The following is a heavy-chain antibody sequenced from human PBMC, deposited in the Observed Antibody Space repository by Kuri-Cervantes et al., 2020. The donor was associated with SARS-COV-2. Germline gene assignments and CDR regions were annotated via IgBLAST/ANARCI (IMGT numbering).Heavy chain of an antibody. CDR2: IYHSGST. CDR1: GYSISSGYY. Sequence: ESLKISCTVSGYSISSGYYWGWIRQPPGKGLEWIGSIYHSGSTYYNPSLKSRVTISVDTSKNQFSLKLSSVTAADTAVYYCARVGAVVPAATYYFDYWGQGTLVTVFS. CDR3: ARVGAVVPAATYYFDY. V-gene: IGHV4-38-2*02. J-gene: IGHJ4*02. D-gene: IGHD2-2*01.